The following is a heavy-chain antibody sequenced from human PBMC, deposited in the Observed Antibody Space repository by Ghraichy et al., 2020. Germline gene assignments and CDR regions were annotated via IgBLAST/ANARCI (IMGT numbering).Heavy chain of an antibody. CDR1: GFTFSDYY. Sequence: GGSLRLSCAASGFTFSDYYMSWIRQAPGKGLEWVSYISSSGSTIYYADSVKGRFTISRDNAKNSLYLQMNSLRAEDTAVYYCARDHALRRRYSSGWQPKGYWGQGTLVTVSS. J-gene: IGHJ4*02. D-gene: IGHD6-19*01. CDR2: ISSSGSTI. CDR3: ARDHALRRRYSSGWQPKGY. V-gene: IGHV3-11*01.